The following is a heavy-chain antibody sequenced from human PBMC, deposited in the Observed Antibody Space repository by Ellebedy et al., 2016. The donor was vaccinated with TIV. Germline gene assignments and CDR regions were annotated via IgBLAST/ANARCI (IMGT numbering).Heavy chain of an antibody. J-gene: IGHJ4*02. V-gene: IGHV4-34*08. Sequence: GSLRLSXAASGFTFSLYWMGWVRQAPGKGLEWIGEINHNGSTKYNPSLKSRVTISIDTSKNQFSLKLRSVTAADTAVYYCATAEDDYNPEDFWGQGTRVTVSP. CDR3: ATAEDDYNPEDF. D-gene: IGHD5-24*01. CDR1: GFTFSLYW. CDR2: INHNGST.